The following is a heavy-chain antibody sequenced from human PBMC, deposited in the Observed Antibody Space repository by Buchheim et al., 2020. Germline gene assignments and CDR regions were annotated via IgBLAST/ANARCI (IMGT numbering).Heavy chain of an antibody. CDR3: ARGRGNRYYYDSSGTAYFDY. V-gene: IGHV4-31*03. CDR1: GGSISSGGYY. CDR2: IYYSGST. Sequence: QVQLQESGPGLVKPSQTLSLTCTVSGGSISSGGYYWSWIRQHPGKGLEWIGYIYYSGSTYYNPSLKSRVTISVDTPKNQFSLKLSSVTAADTAVYYCARGRGNRYYYDSSGTAYFDYWGQGTL. D-gene: IGHD3-22*01. J-gene: IGHJ4*02.